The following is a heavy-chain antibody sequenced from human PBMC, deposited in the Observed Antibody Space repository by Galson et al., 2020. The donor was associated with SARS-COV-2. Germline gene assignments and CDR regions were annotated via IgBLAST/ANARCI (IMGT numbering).Heavy chain of an antibody. CDR3: ARDYYDSSGYLWS. CDR1: GYSVSSDYY. J-gene: IGHJ5*01. V-gene: IGHV4-38-2*02. Sequence: ASETLSLTCTVSGYSVSSDYYWGWIRQPPGKGLEWFGSIYHSGNTYYNPSLKRRITMSVDTSKNQFSLKLNSVTAADTAVYYCARDYYDSSGYLWSWGQGTLVTVSS. D-gene: IGHD3-22*01. CDR2: IYHSGNT.